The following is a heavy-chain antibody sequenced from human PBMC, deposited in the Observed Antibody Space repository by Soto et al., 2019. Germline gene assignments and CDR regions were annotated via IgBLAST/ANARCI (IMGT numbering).Heavy chain of an antibody. CDR3: ARHPTTLAAASWYFDY. Sequence: QLQLQESGPGLVKPSETLSLTCTVSGGSISSSSYYWGWIRQPPGKGLEWIGSIYYSGSTYYNPSLKSRVTISVDTSKNQFSLKLSSVTAADTAVYYCARHPTTLAAASWYFDYWGQGTLVTVSS. V-gene: IGHV4-39*01. CDR1: GGSISSSSYY. CDR2: IYYSGST. J-gene: IGHJ4*02. D-gene: IGHD6-13*01.